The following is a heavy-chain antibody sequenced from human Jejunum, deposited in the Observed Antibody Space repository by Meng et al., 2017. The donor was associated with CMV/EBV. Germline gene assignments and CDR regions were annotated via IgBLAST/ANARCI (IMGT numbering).Heavy chain of an antibody. V-gene: IGHV3-7*01. J-gene: IGHJ4*02. CDR2: INQGGGVK. D-gene: IGHD6-6*01. Sequence: AVSGYTVTDNYMSWVRQAPGKGLEWVANINQGGGVKYYGDSVKGRFTASRDNAKNLLYLEMNSLRAEDTAVYYCARIGYTSSSEDFWGQGTLVTVSS. CDR1: GYTVTDNY. CDR3: ARIGYTSSSEDF.